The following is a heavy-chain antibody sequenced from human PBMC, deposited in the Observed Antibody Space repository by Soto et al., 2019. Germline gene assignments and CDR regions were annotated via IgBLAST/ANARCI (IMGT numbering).Heavy chain of an antibody. V-gene: IGHV4-39*07. J-gene: IGHJ6*02. CDR2: IYYSGST. D-gene: IGHD5-12*01. Sequence: PSETLSLTCTVSGGSISTTYYYWGWIRQPPGKGLEWIGSIYYSGSTYYNPSLKSRVTVSVDTSKNQFSLKLSSVTAADTAVYYCARELGGYDFNYGMDVWGQGTTVTVSS. CDR1: GGSISTTYYY. CDR3: ARELGGYDFNYGMDV.